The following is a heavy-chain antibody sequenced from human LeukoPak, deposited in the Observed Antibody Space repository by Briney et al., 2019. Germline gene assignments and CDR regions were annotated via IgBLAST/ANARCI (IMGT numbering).Heavy chain of an antibody. Sequence: ASVKVSCKASGYIFTGYYMHWVRQALGQGLEWMGWINPKSGGTNYAQKFQGRVTMTRDTSISTAYMELSRLTSDDTAVYYCARERPGIAVAGTGFAYWGQGTLVTVSS. CDR3: ARERPGIAVAGTGFAY. V-gene: IGHV1-2*02. CDR1: GYIFTGYY. CDR2: INPKSGGT. D-gene: IGHD6-19*01. J-gene: IGHJ4*02.